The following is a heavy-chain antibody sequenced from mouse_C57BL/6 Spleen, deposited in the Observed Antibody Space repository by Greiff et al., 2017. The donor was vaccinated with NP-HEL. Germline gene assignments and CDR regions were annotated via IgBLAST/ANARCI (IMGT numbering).Heavy chain of an antibody. D-gene: IGHD2-4*01. Sequence: EVQRVESGGGLVQPKGSLKLSCAASGFSFNTYAMNWVRQAPGKGLEWVARIRSKSNNYATYYADSVKDRFTISRDDSESMLYLQMNNLKTEDTAMYYCVRHDYASYAMDYWGQGTSVTVSS. CDR3: VRHDYASYAMDY. CDR1: GFSFNTYA. CDR2: IRSKSNNYAT. V-gene: IGHV10-1*01. J-gene: IGHJ4*01.